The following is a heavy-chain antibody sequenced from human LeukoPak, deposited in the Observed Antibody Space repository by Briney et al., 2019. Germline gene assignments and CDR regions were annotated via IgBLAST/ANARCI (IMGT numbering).Heavy chain of an antibody. CDR1: GFTFSSYS. Sequence: PGGSLRLSCAASGFTFSSYSMNWVRQAPGKGLEWVSSISSSSSYIYYGDSVKGRFNISRDNAKNSLYLQMNSLRAEDTAVYYCARFSNYYDSSGSDWGQGTLVTVSS. D-gene: IGHD3-22*01. J-gene: IGHJ4*02. V-gene: IGHV3-21*01. CDR2: ISSSSSYI. CDR3: ARFSNYYDSSGSD.